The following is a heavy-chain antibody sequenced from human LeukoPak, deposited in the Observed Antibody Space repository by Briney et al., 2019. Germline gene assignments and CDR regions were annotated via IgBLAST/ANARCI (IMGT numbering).Heavy chain of an antibody. V-gene: IGHV4-30-4*08. CDR2: IYYSGSA. Sequence: TASQTLSLTCTVSGGSISSGDYYWSWIRQPPGKGLEWIGYIYYSGSAYYNPSLKSRVTISVDTSKNQFSLKLSSVTAADTAVYYCARYPLADWYLDLWGRGTLVTVSS. CDR1: GGSISSGDYY. CDR3: ARYPLADWYLDL. J-gene: IGHJ2*01.